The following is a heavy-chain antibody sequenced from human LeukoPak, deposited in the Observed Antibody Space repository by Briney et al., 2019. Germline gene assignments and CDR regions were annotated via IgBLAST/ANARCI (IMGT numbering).Heavy chain of an antibody. CDR3: GRDPNGDYVGAFDF. CDR2: IRGSRDGT. J-gene: IGHJ3*01. CDR1: GFTFSRYA. Sequence: GGSLRLSCVGSGFTFSRYAMTWVRQAPGKGLEWVASIRGSRDGTSYGDSVKGRFTMSRDNYKNTLYLQMDSLRAEDTAMYYCGRDPNGDYVGAFDFWGRGTLVTVSS. D-gene: IGHD4-17*01. V-gene: IGHV3-23*01.